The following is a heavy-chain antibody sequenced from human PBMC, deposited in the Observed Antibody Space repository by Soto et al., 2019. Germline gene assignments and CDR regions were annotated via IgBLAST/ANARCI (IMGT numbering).Heavy chain of an antibody. J-gene: IGHJ4*02. D-gene: IGHD3-3*01. CDR2: VNSDGSST. Sequence: PGGSLRLSCAASGFTFSSPWMYLVRHAPGKGLVWVARVNSDGSSTNYADSVKGRFTISRDNAKNTLNLQMNSLRAEDTAVYYCARDQGYHFWSGYYRPQGGDLAEMPFAYGGQGA. V-gene: IGHV3-74*01. CDR3: ARDQGYHFWSGYYRPQGGDLAEMPFAY. CDR1: GFTFSSPW.